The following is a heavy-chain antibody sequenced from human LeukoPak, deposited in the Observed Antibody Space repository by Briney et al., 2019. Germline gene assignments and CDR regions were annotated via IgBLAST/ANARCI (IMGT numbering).Heavy chain of an antibody. Sequence: GGSLRLSCAASGFTFSDYYMTWIRQAPGRGLEWISYINGSSSDTKYADSVKGRFTISRDNAKNSVYLLMNSLRAEDTAVYYCARRGTTYCTVDSCHPDWFDPWGQGTLVTVSS. CDR1: GFTFSDYY. CDR3: ARRGTTYCTVDSCHPDWFDP. V-gene: IGHV3-11*03. CDR2: INGSSSDT. J-gene: IGHJ5*02. D-gene: IGHD2-15*01.